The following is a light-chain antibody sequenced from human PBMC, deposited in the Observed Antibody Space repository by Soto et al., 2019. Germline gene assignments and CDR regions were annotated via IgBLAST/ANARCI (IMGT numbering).Light chain of an antibody. CDR2: DIS. CDR1: QSVFNY. CDR3: QQSYYNPT. V-gene: IGKV1-39*01. Sequence: DIQMTQSPSSLSASVGDRVTITCRASQSVFNYLHWYQQKPGRAPNLLIYDISTLQSGAPSRFSGSGSGTDFTLTISSLQHEDFATYYCQQSYYNPTFGQGTKVDIK. J-gene: IGKJ1*01.